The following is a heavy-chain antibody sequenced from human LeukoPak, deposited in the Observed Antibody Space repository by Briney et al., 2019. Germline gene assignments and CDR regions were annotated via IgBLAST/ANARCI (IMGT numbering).Heavy chain of an antibody. J-gene: IGHJ4*02. Sequence: GESLKISCKGSGYSFTNYWIGWVRQMPGKGLEWMGIIYPGDSGTRYSPSFQGQVTISADKSISTAYLQWSSLKASDTAMYYCARPNSPGQLWTNYWGQGTLVTVSS. CDR2: IYPGDSGT. CDR1: GYSFTNYW. CDR3: ARPNSPGQLWTNY. V-gene: IGHV5-51*01. D-gene: IGHD5-18*01.